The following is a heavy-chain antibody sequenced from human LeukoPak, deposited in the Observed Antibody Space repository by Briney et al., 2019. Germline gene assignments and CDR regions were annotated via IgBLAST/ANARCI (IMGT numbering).Heavy chain of an antibody. CDR2: IRYDGSNK. CDR1: GFTFSSYG. V-gene: IGHV3-30*02. D-gene: IGHD1-7*01. CDR3: AQDPEGGGWNYYFDY. J-gene: IGHJ4*02. Sequence: QSGGSLRLSCAASGFTFSSYGIHWVRQAPGKGLEWVAFIRYDGSNKYYADSVKGRFTISRDNSKNTLYLQMNSLRAEDTAVYYCAQDPEGGGWNYYFDYWGQGTLVTVSS.